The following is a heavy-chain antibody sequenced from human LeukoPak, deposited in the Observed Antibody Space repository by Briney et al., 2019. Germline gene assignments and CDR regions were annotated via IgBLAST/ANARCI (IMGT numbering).Heavy chain of an antibody. D-gene: IGHD4-23*01. Sequence: GRSLRLSCAASGFTFSSYAMHWVRQAPGKGLEYVSAISSNGGSTYYANSVKGRFTISRDNSKNTLYLQMGSLRAEDMAVYYCARDDENYGGNSGFVDYWGQGTLVTVSS. CDR3: ARDDENYGGNSGFVDY. CDR2: ISSNGGST. V-gene: IGHV3-64*01. J-gene: IGHJ4*02. CDR1: GFTFSSYA.